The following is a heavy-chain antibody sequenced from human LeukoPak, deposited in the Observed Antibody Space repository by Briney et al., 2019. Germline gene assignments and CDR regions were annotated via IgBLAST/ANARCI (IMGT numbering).Heavy chain of an antibody. J-gene: IGHJ6*02. V-gene: IGHV4-34*01. Sequence: TSDTLSLTCALYGGSFSGYYWNWIRQPPGEGLEWIGEINHSGTTNYNAALKRGVTISIKKCKKKLAQKQSSVTAADTAVYSCARRRGQGSGSYFHYYYSGMDVWGQGTTVTVPS. D-gene: IGHD3-10*01. CDR1: GGSFSGYY. CDR3: ARRRGQGSGSYFHYYYSGMDV. CDR2: INHSGTT.